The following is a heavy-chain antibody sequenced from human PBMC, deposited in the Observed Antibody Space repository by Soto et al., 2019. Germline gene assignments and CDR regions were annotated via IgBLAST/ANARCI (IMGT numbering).Heavy chain of an antibody. CDR3: ARDSTEGVVVVPAAMHDYMGV. V-gene: IGHV1-46*03. J-gene: IGHJ6*03. CDR2: INPSGGST. CDR1: GYTFTSYY. D-gene: IGHD2-2*01. Sequence: ASVKVSCKASGYTFTSYYMHWVRQAPGQGLEWKGIINPSGGSTSYAQKFKGRVTMTRDTSTSTVYMVLSSLRFEDTAVYYCARDSTEGVVVVPAAMHDYMGVWGKGTTVTVSS.